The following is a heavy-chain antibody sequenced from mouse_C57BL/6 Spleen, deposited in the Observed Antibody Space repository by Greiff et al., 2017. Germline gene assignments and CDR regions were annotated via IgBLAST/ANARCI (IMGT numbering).Heavy chain of an antibody. J-gene: IGHJ3*01. CDR2: IRNKANNHAT. Sequence: EVKLVESGGGLVHPGGSLKLSCAASGFTFSDAWMDWVRQSPEKGLEWVAEIRNKANNHATYYAESVKGRFTISRDDYKSRVYRQMNSLRAEDTGIYYGTWGYDGYPAWFAYWGQGTLVTFSA. V-gene: IGHV6-6*01. D-gene: IGHD2-3*01. CDR3: TWGYDGYPAWFAY. CDR1: GFTFSDAW.